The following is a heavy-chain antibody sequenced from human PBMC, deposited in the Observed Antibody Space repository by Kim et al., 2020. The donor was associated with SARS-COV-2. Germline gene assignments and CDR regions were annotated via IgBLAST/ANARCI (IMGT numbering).Heavy chain of an antibody. J-gene: IGHJ5*02. CDR3: AREAYGSGGFDP. CDR2: MNPNSGNT. Sequence: ASVKVSCKASGYTFTSYDINWVRQATGQGLEWMGWMNPNSGNTGYAQKFQGRVTMTRNTSISTAYMELSSLRSEDTAVYYCAREAYGSGGFDPWGQGTLVTVSS. D-gene: IGHD3-10*01. CDR1: GYTFTSYD. V-gene: IGHV1-8*01.